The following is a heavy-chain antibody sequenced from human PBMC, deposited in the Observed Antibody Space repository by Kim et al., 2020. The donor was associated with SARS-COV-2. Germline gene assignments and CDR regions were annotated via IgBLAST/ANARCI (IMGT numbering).Heavy chain of an antibody. D-gene: IGHD2-8*02. CDR3: ARGESLYGWSAPITFDY. V-gene: IGHV1-3*01. Sequence: FQGRVTITRDTSASTAYMELSSLRSEDTAVYYCARGESLYGWSAPITFDYWGQGTLVTVSS. J-gene: IGHJ4*02.